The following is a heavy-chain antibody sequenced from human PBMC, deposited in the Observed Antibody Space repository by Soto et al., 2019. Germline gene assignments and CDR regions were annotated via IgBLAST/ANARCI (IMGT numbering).Heavy chain of an antibody. V-gene: IGHV3-33*01. Sequence: GGSLRLSCAASGFTFSSYGMHWVRQSPGKGLEWVAVIRYDGSNKYYADSVKGRFTISRDNSKNTLYLQMNSLRAEDTAVYYCARSRGSGGSCPDYWGQGTLVTVSS. J-gene: IGHJ4*02. D-gene: IGHD2-15*01. CDR3: ARSRGSGGSCPDY. CDR1: GFTFSSYG. CDR2: IRYDGSNK.